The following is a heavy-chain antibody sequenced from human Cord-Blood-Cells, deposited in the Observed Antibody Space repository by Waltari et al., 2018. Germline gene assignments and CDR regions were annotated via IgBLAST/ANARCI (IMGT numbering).Heavy chain of an antibody. V-gene: IGHV4-61*09. D-gene: IGHD2-2*01. CDR1: GGSISSGSYY. CDR3: ARMCSSTIHYYFDY. J-gene: IGHJ4*02. CDR2: IYTSGST. Sequence: QVQLQESGPGLVKPSQTLSLTCTVSGGSISSGSYYWSWIRQPAGKGLEWIGYIYTSGSTNYNPSLKSRVTISVDTSKNQFSLKLSSVTDADTAVYYCARMCSSTIHYYFDYWGQGTLVTVSS.